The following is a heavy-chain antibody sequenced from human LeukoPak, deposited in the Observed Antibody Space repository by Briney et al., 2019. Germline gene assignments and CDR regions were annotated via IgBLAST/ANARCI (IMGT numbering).Heavy chain of an antibody. J-gene: IGHJ4*02. CDR2: IKSTGDTT. D-gene: IGHD2-2*01. Sequence: ASVQVSCKTSGYTFTSYHMHWVRQAPGQGLEWVAIIKSTGDTTVYAQKFQGRVTVTRDTSTSTVYMDLSSLSSEDTAVYYCVREDAHTYYFDFWGPGTLVAVSS. CDR1: GYTFTSYH. CDR3: VREDAHTYYFDF. V-gene: IGHV1-46*01.